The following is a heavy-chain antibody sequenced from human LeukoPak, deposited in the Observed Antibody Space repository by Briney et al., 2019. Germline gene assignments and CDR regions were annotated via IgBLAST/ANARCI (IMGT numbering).Heavy chain of an antibody. CDR2: INPNSGGT. D-gene: IGHD2-21*02. Sequence: ASVKVSCKASGGTFSSYTISWVRQAPGQGLEWMGRINPNSGGTNYAQKFQGRVTMTRDTSISTAYMELSRLRSDDTAVYYCAREVAYCGGDCYPQSYYYYYMDVWGKGTTVTVSS. J-gene: IGHJ6*03. CDR1: GGTFSSYT. CDR3: AREVAYCGGDCYPQSYYYYYMDV. V-gene: IGHV1-2*06.